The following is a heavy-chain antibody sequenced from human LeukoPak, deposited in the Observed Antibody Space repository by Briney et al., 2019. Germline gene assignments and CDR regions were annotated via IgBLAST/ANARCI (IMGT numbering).Heavy chain of an antibody. CDR2: LYFSEHT. CDR3: ARRAPTLDYNDNEEYFQD. CDR1: GGSVGNSSYF. J-gene: IGHJ1*01. Sequence: RPSETLSLSCSVSGGSVGNSSYFWSWIRQSPGKGLEWIGSLYFSEHTNYTPSIKSRVTISLDTSKNHVSMTLTSVTAADTAVYYCARRAPTLDYNDNEEYFQDWGQGTLVTVAS. D-gene: IGHD4-11*01. V-gene: IGHV4-39*02.